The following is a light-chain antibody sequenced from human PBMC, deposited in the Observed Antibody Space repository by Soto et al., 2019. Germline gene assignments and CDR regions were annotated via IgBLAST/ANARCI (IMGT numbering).Light chain of an antibody. V-gene: IGLV2-14*01. CDR3: SSYTDSTNYV. CDR1: SSDVGTRNF. Sequence: QSVLTQPASVSGSPGQSITISCTGTSSDVGTRNFVSWYQQHPGKAPKLMIYQVTNRPSGVSNRFSGSKSGNTASLTISGLQAEDEADYYCSSYTDSTNYVFGTGTKVHRP. CDR2: QVT. J-gene: IGLJ1*01.